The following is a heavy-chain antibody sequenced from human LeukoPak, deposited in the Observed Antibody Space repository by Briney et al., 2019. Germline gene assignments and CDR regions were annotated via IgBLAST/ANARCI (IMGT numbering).Heavy chain of an antibody. CDR1: GGSISSNIYY. V-gene: IGHV4-39*01. CDR3: ARVNTAPSVDC. CDR2: IYYSGST. D-gene: IGHD5-18*01. Sequence: SETLSLTCTVSGGSISSNIYYWGWIRQPPGKGLEWIVSIYYSGSTYYNPSLKSRVTISVETSKKQFSLKLRSVTAADTAIYYCARVNTAPSVDCWGQGTLVIVSS. J-gene: IGHJ4*02.